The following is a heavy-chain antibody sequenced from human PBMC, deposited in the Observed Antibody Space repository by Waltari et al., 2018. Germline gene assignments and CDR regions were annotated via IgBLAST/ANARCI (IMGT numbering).Heavy chain of an antibody. Sequence: EVQLVESGGGLVQPGGPLRLSCAASGLSFRSLWRNWVRQAPGKGLVWVSRIHTDGSGTRYADSVKGRFTISRDNAKNTLYLQMNGLRVEDTAVYYCARGGHVDWLPPDYWGQGTLVTVSS. V-gene: IGHV3-74*01. J-gene: IGHJ4*02. CDR3: ARGGHVDWLPPDY. D-gene: IGHD3-9*01. CDR1: GLSFRSLW. CDR2: IHTDGSGT.